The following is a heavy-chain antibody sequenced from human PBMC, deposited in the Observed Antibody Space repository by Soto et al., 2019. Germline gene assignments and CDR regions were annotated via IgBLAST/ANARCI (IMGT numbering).Heavy chain of an antibody. J-gene: IGHJ6*02. D-gene: IGHD1-26*01. CDR1: GYTFSDYF. CDR2: INPKTAAT. CDR3: ARIKWGLDYYSGMDV. V-gene: IGHV1-2*02. Sequence: ASVKVSCKASGYTFSDYFIQWLRQAPGQGLEWVAWINPKTAATNYAKKFQDRVTLTSDTSFSTAYLELTRLRPDDTAVYYCARIKWGLDYYSGMDVWRQGTAVTVSS.